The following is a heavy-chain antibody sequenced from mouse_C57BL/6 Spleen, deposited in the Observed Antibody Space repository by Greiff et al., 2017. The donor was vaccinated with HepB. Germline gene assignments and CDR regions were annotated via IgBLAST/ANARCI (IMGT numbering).Heavy chain of an antibody. Sequence: QVQLQQPGAELVRPGSSVKLSCKASGYTFTSYWMHWVKQRPIQGLEWIGNIDPSDSETHYNQKFKDKATLTVDKSSSTAYMQLSSLTSEDSAVYYGARRRESYYDYDFDYWGQGTTLTVSS. V-gene: IGHV1-52*01. D-gene: IGHD2-4*01. CDR3: ARRRESYYDYDFDY. J-gene: IGHJ2*01. CDR2: IDPSDSET. CDR1: GYTFTSYW.